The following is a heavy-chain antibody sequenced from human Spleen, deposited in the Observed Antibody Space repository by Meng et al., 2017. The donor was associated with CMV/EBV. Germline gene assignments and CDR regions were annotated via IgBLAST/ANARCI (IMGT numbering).Heavy chain of an antibody. CDR1: GYTFTGFY. V-gene: IGHV1-2*02. D-gene: IGHD3-9*01. CDR3: SRHDIVTGYYD. J-gene: IGHJ4*02. Sequence: ASVKVSCKASGYTFTGFYMHWVRQAPGQGLDWMGWINPNSGATDYAQKFQARVTMTRDTSSNTAYMELSRLKSDDTAVYYCSRHDIVTGYYDWGPGTLVTVSS. CDR2: INPNSGAT.